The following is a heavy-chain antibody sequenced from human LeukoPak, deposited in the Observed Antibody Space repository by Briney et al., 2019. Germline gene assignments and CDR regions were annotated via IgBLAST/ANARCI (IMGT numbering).Heavy chain of an antibody. CDR1: GASIRSYY. CDR3: ARDDGYCSGGSCLPFDY. V-gene: IGHV4-59*01. J-gene: IGHJ4*02. Sequence: SETLSLTCTVSGASIRSYYWSWIRQPPGKGLEWIGYIYYSGSTNYNPSLKSRVTISVDTSKNQFSLKLSSVTAADTAVYYCARDDGYCSGGSCLPFDYWGQGTLVTVSS. D-gene: IGHD2-15*01. CDR2: IYYSGST.